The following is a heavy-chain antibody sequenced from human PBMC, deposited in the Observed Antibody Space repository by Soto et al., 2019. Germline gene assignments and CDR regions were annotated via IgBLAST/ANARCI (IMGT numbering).Heavy chain of an antibody. V-gene: IGHV3-33*05. J-gene: IGHJ5*02. Sequence: QVQLVESGGGVVQPGTSLRLSCVGSGFTFRSYVIHWVRKAPGKGLEWVALTSYDGSNNFYGDSVKGRFTIYRHNSRNTVELQMDSLRFEDTALYDCARWGTTGGLDVWGQGTLVSVSS. D-gene: IGHD3-16*01. CDR2: TSYDGSNN. CDR1: GFTFRSYV. CDR3: ARWGTTGGLDV.